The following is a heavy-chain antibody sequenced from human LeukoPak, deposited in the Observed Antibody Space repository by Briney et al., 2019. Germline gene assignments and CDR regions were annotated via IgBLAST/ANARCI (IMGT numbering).Heavy chain of an antibody. CDR3: ASPRGRDGYNSRFDY. CDR2: IIPIFGTA. CDR1: GGTFSSYA. V-gene: IGHV1-69*13. D-gene: IGHD5-24*01. Sequence: ASVKVSCKASGGTFSSYAISWVRQAPGQGLEWMGGIIPIFGTANYAQKFQGRVTITADESTSTAYMELSSLRSEDTAVYYCASPRGRDGYNSRFDYWGQGTLVTVSS. J-gene: IGHJ4*02.